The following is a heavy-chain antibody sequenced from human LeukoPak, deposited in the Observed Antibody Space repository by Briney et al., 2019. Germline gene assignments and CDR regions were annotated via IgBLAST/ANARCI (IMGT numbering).Heavy chain of an antibody. Sequence: GGSLRLSCAASQFTFSSSWMNWVRQAPGKGLEWVAIIKQDGSEKLYADSVKGRFTISRDNAKNSLYLQMNSLRAEDTAVYYCARVSPEGYFDYWGQGTLVTVSS. CDR3: ARVSPEGYFDY. J-gene: IGHJ4*02. CDR2: IKQDGSEK. CDR1: QFTFSSSW. V-gene: IGHV3-7*01.